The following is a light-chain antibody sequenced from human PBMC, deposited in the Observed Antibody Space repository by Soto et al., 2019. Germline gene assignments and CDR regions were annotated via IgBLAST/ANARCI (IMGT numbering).Light chain of an antibody. V-gene: IGLV2-14*01. CDR1: SSDVGGYNY. CDR3: TSYTGSSTRYV. Sequence: QSALTQPASVSGSPGQSITISCTGTSSDVGGYNYVSWYLQHPGKAPKLMIYDVSNRPSGVSNRFSGSKSGNTASLTISGLQAEDEADYYCTSYTGSSTRYVFGGGTKLTVL. CDR2: DVS. J-gene: IGLJ2*01.